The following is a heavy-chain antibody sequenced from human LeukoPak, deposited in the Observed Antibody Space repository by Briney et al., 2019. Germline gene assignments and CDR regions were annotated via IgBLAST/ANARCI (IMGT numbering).Heavy chain of an antibody. J-gene: IGHJ6*03. CDR2: ISAYNGNT. V-gene: IGHV1-18*01. Sequence: ASVKVSCKASGYTFTSYGISWVRQAPGQGLEWMGWISAYNGNTNYAQKLQGRVTMTTDTSTSTAYMELRSLRSDDTAVYYCARWVAAEDHYYYYMDVWGKGTTVTVSS. CDR1: GYTFTSYG. D-gene: IGHD6-13*01. CDR3: ARWVAAEDHYYYYMDV.